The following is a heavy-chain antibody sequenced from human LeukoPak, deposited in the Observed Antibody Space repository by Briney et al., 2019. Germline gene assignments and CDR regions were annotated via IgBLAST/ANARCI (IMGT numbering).Heavy chain of an antibody. CDR1: GFTFSSYG. J-gene: IGHJ4*02. Sequence: GGSLRLSCAASGFTFSSYGMHWVRQAPGKGLEWVAVISYDGSNKYYADSVKGRFTISRDNSKNTLYLQMNSLRAEDTAVYYCAKDQLGGSFDYWGQGTLVTVSP. CDR2: ISYDGSNK. CDR3: AKDQLGGSFDY. D-gene: IGHD7-27*01. V-gene: IGHV3-30*18.